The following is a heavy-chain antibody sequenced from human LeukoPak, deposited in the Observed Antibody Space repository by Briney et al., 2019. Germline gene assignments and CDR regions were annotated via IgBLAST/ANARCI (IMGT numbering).Heavy chain of an antibody. J-gene: IGHJ4*02. V-gene: IGHV3-23*01. CDR1: GFTFSSYW. Sequence: QAGGSLRLSCAASGFTFSSYWMHWVRQAPGKGLEWVSGITGSGVTYYADSVKGRFTVSRDNSKNTLYLQMNSLRAEDTAIYFCARDRAWGSYDCWGQGTLVIVSS. CDR3: ARDRAWGSYDC. D-gene: IGHD7-27*01. CDR2: ITGSGVT.